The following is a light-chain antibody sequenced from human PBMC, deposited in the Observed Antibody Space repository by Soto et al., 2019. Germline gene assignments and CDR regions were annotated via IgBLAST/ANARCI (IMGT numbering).Light chain of an antibody. J-gene: IGLJ3*02. CDR3: SSYARSNTLV. CDR1: SSDVGGYNY. V-gene: IGLV2-8*01. CDR2: EVS. Sequence: QSALTQPPSASGSPGQSVTISCTGTSSDVGGYNYVSWYQQHPGKATKLMIYEVSKRPSGVPDRFSGSKSGNTASLTVSGLQAEDEADYYCSSYARSNTLVFGGGTKLTVL.